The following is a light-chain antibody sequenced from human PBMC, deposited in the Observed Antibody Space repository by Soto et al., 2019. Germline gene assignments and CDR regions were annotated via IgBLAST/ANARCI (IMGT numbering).Light chain of an antibody. CDR2: DVS. CDR3: SSYTSSSSNV. J-gene: IGLJ1*01. V-gene: IGLV2-14*01. Sequence: QSALTQPASVSGSPGQSITLSCTGTSSDVGGYSYVSWYQQCPGKAPKLMIFDVSYRPSGVSNRFSGSKSGNTASLTISGLQAEDEADYYCSSYTSSSSNVFGTGTKVTVL. CDR1: SSDVGGYSY.